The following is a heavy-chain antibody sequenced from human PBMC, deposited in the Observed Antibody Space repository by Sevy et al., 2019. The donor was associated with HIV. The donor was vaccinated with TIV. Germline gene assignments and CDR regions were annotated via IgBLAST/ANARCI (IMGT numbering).Heavy chain of an antibody. CDR1: GGSFSGYY. V-gene: IGHV4-34*01. J-gene: IGHJ4*02. CDR2: INHSGST. Sequence: SETLSLTCAVYGGSFSGYYWSWIRQPPGKGLEWIGEINHSGSTNYNPSLKSRVTISVDTSKNQFSLKLSSVTAADTAVYYCARARKYGSSPYYFDYWGQGTLVTVSS. D-gene: IGHD6-6*01. CDR3: ARARKYGSSPYYFDY.